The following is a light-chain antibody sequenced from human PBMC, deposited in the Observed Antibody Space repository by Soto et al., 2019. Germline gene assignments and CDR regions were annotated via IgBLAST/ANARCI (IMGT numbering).Light chain of an antibody. J-gene: IGLJ1*01. CDR3: QSYDSSLSGFYV. CDR1: SSNIGAGYD. CDR2: GNS. Sequence: QSALTQPPAVSGAPGQRVTISCTGSSSNIGAGYDVHWYQQLPGTAPKLLIYGNSNRPSGVPDRSSGSKSGTSASLAITGLQAEDEADYYCQSYDSSLSGFYVFGTGTKVPVL. V-gene: IGLV1-40*01.